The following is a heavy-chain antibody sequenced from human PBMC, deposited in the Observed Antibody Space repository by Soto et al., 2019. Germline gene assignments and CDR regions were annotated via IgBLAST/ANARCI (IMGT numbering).Heavy chain of an antibody. CDR1: GFIFRDFY. V-gene: IGHV3-11*06. D-gene: IGHD3-3*01. CDR2: ISSSSSST. J-gene: IGHJ6*02. Sequence: QVQLLESGGGLVKPGGSLRLSCAASGFIFRDFYMSWIRQVPGKGLEWLSKISSSSSSTDYADSVKGRFTISRGNAKNSGYLQMSSLRAEDTAVYYCARDRGGGSIFGGHYCMDVWGQGTTVTVSS. CDR3: ARDRGGGSIFGGHYCMDV.